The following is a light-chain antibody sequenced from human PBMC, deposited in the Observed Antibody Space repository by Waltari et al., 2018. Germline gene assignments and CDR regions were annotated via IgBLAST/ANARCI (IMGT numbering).Light chain of an antibody. CDR3: CSYSSTRNLV. V-gene: IGLV2-23*01. Sequence: ALPQPAPVSGSLGHSFPLSCTGTTIDIGTFNLFSCYQQKPGKVPRLIIYEATKRPSGISDRFSGSESGNTASLTISGLQTDDEADFFCCSYSSTRNLVFGGGTKLSVL. CDR2: EAT. J-gene: IGLJ2*01. CDR1: TIDIGTFNL.